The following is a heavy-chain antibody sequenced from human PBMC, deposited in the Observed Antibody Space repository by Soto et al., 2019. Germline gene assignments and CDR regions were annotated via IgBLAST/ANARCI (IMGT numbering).Heavy chain of an antibody. CDR3: AVGGGGTRY. CDR1: GYTFSSFA. D-gene: IGHD1-1*01. J-gene: IGHJ4*02. V-gene: IGHV1-3*01. CDR2: INPGDGYT. Sequence: QVHLVQSGAEVTIPGASVKVSCKTAGYTFSSFAIHWVRQAPGQGLEWMAWINPGDGYTRLLQKFQGRVTVTRDTSATTVFMELNSLTSEDTAVYYCAVGGGGTRYWGQGTQVTVSS.